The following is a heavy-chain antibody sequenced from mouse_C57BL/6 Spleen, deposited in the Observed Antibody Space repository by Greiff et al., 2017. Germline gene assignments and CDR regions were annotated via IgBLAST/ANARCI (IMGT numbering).Heavy chain of an antibody. CDR1: GFTFSDFY. Sequence: DVKLVESGGGLVQSGRSLRLSCATSGFTFSDFYMEWVRQAPGKGLEWIAASRNKANDYTTEYSASVKGRFIVSRDTSQSILYLQMNALIAEDTAVYYCARDARFYWYFDGWGTGTTVTVSS. V-gene: IGHV7-1*01. J-gene: IGHJ1*03. CDR3: ARDARFYWYFDG. CDR2: SRNKANDYTT.